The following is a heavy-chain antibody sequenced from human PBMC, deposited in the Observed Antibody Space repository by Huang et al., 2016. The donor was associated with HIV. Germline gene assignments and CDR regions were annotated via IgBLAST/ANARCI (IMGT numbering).Heavy chain of an antibody. CDR1: GGSIRSSDYH. V-gene: IGHV4-39*01. J-gene: IGHJ6*03. Sequence: QLLLQESGPGLVKPSEALALTCAVSGGSIRSSDYHWGWIRQPPGKGREWIGRIYYKGSTHYRPSLKSRVTIAVDTSKNLFFLNLTSMTAADTAVYYCARHREGPVAYYSGWGSHLNYMDVWGRGRTVVVSS. CDR3: ARHREGPVAYYSGWGSHLNYMDV. CDR2: IYYKGST. D-gene: IGHD3-10*01.